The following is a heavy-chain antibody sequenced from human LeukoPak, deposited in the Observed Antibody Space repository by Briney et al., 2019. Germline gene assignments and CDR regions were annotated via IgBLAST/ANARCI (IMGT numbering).Heavy chain of an antibody. Sequence: PGGSLRLSCAVSGFTFSSYAMSWVRQAPGKGLERVSAISGSGGSTYYADSVKGRFTISRDNSKNTLYLQMNSLRAEDTAVYYCAHLSLGVGATTDYYYGMDVSGQGTTVTVSS. V-gene: IGHV3-23*01. CDR1: GFTFSSYA. D-gene: IGHD1-26*01. CDR3: AHLSLGVGATTDYYYGMDV. J-gene: IGHJ6*02. CDR2: ISGSGGST.